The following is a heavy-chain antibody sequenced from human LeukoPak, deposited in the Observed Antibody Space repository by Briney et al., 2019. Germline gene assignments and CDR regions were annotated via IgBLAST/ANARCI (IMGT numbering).Heavy chain of an antibody. CDR2: IKQDGSDN. CDR1: GFTFSSYS. D-gene: IGHD3-16*02. CDR3: ARAGTGDSLYRSFDP. Sequence: PGGSLRLSCAAYGFTFSSYSMNWVRQAPGKGLEWVASIKQDGSDNYFVDSVKGRFTISRDNTKYSLYLQMNSLRAEDTAVYYCARAGTGDSLYRSFDPWGQGTLVIVSS. V-gene: IGHV3-7*01. J-gene: IGHJ5*02.